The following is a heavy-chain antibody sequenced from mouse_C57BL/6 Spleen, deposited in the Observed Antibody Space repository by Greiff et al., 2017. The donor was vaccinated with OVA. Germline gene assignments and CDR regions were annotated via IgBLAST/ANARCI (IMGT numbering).Heavy chain of an antibody. CDR2: ISSGSSTI. J-gene: IGHJ1*03. D-gene: IGHD4-1*01. Sequence: EVQLVESGGGLAKPGGSLKLSCAASGFTFSDYGMHWVRQAPEKGLEWVAYISSGSSTIYYADTVKGRFTISRDNAKNTLFLQMTSLRSEDTAMYYGARLTGTLWYFDVWGTGATVTVSS. CDR3: ARLTGTLWYFDV. V-gene: IGHV5-17*01. CDR1: GFTFSDYG.